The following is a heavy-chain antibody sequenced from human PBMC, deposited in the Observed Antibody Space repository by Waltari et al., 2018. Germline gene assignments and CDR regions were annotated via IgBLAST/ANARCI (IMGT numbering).Heavy chain of an antibody. V-gene: IGHV3-7*01. D-gene: IGHD1-26*01. Sequence: VLLVESGGCFVQPGVSLSLPCSSSGITFITHSIHWVRQAPGKGLEWVDNIKQDGSEKYYVDSVKGRVTISRDNAKNSLYLQMNSLRDEDTAVYYCAREELGATSYWGQGTLVTVSS. CDR1: GITFITHS. CDR3: AREELGATSY. CDR2: IKQDGSEK. J-gene: IGHJ4*02.